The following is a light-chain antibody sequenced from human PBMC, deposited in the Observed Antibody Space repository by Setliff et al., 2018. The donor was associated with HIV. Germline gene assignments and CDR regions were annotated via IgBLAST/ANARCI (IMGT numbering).Light chain of an antibody. J-gene: IGLJ1*01. CDR2: DVN. Sequence: QSVLTQPRSVSGSPGQSVTISCTTTSTDVGGYDSVSWYQQLPGKAPKLMIYDVNKRPSGIPDRFSGSKSGSTASLTISGLQAADEADYYCCSYGGPSTFYVFGTGTKV. CDR3: CSYGGPSTFYV. V-gene: IGLV2-11*01. CDR1: STDVGGYDS.